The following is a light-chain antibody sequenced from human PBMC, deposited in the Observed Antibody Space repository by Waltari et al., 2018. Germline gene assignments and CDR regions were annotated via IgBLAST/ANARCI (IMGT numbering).Light chain of an antibody. V-gene: IGLV1-44*01. CDR3: AAWDDSLNGGV. CDR1: SSNIGSNT. Sequence: QSVLTQPPSASGTPGQRVTISCSGSSSNIGSNTVNWYQQLPGTAPKLLIYGNNQRPSGVPDRFSGSKSGTSASLAISGLQSEDEAEYYCAAWDDSLNGGVFGGGTKLTVL. J-gene: IGLJ2*01. CDR2: GNN.